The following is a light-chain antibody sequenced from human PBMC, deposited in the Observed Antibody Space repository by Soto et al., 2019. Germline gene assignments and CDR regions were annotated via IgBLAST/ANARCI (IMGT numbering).Light chain of an antibody. Sequence: DIQMTQSPCTLSASVGDRVTITFRASQRMSRWLAWYQQKPGKAPKLLIYDASNLEAGVPSRFRGSGSGTDFTFTISRLQPEDIATYYCQQYENLPTFGQGTRLEI. CDR3: QQYENLPT. V-gene: IGKV1-33*01. CDR1: QRMSRW. J-gene: IGKJ5*01. CDR2: DAS.